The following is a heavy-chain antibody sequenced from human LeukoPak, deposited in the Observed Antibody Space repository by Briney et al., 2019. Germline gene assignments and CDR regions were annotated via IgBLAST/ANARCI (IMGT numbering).Heavy chain of an antibody. D-gene: IGHD3-22*01. V-gene: IGHV3-7*01. J-gene: IGHJ4*02. CDR1: GFTFSSYW. CDR2: IKQDGSEK. CDR3: ARDKNYYDSSRYSHPLDY. Sequence: GGSLRLSCAASGFTFSSYWMSWVRQAPGKGLEWVANIKQDGSEKYYVDSVKGRFTISRDNAENSLYLQMNSLRAEDTAVYYCARDKNYYDSSRYSHPLDYWGQGTLVTVSS.